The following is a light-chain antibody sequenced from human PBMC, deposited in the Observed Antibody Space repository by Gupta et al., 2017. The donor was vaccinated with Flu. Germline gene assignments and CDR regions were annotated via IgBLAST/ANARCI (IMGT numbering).Light chain of an antibody. V-gene: IGKV3-15*01. J-gene: IGKJ4*01. CDR3: QQYNNWPPLT. CDR2: GSS. CDR1: QSVSTD. Sequence: EIVMTQSPATLSVSPGERATLSCRASQSVSTDLAWYQQKAGQAPRLLIFGSSTRAAGIPARFSGSGPGTEFTLTISSLQSEDFAVYYCQQYNNWPPLTFGGGTKVEIK.